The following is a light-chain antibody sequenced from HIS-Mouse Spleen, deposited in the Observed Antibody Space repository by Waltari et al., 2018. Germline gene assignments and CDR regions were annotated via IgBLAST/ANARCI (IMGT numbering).Light chain of an antibody. V-gene: IGKV3-11*01. CDR2: DAS. J-gene: IGKJ1*01. Sequence: EIVLTQSPATLSLSPGERATLSCRASQRVSSYLAWYQQKPGQAPRLLIDDASNRATGIPARFSGSGSGTDFTLTISSLEPEDFAVYYCQQRSNWPPTFGQGTKVEIK. CDR1: QRVSSY. CDR3: QQRSNWPPT.